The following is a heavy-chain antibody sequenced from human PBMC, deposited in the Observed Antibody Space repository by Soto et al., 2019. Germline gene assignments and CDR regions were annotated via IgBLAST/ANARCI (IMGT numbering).Heavy chain of an antibody. J-gene: IGHJ3*02. CDR3: ARRRSGSYYPDAFDI. CDR1: GYTFTMYG. D-gene: IGHD1-26*01. V-gene: IGHV1-18*04. CDR2: ISAYNGNT. Sequence: ASVKVSCKASGYTFTMYGISGVGQAPVQGLEWMGWISAYNGNTNYAQKLQGRVTMTTDTSTSTAYMELRSLRSDDTAVYYCARRRSGSYYPDAFDIWGQGTMVTVSS.